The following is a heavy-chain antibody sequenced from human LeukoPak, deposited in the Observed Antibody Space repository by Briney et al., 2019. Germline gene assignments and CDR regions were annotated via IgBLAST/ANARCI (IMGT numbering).Heavy chain of an antibody. Sequence: GESLRLSCAASGFTFRNYAMSWVRQAPGKGLEWVSAISGSGGDTYYADSVKGRFTISRHNSKNTLYLQMNSLRAEDTAVYYCAREVSSGWYGAFDIWGQGTMVTVSS. D-gene: IGHD6-19*01. CDR3: AREVSSGWYGAFDI. J-gene: IGHJ3*02. V-gene: IGHV3-23*01. CDR2: ISGSGGDT. CDR1: GFTFRNYA.